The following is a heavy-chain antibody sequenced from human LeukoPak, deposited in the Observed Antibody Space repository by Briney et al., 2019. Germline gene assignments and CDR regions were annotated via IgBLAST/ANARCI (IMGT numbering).Heavy chain of an antibody. CDR3: AIFSRITIFGVVTPDNDY. CDR2: IYYSGST. J-gene: IGHJ4*02. CDR1: GGSISSSSYY. Sequence: KPSETLSLTCTVSGGSISSSSYYWGWIRPPPGKGLEWIGSIYYSGSTYYNPSLKSRVTISVDTSKNQFSLKLSSVTAADTAVYYCAIFSRITIFGVVTPDNDYWGQGTLVTVSS. V-gene: IGHV4-39*01. D-gene: IGHD3-3*01.